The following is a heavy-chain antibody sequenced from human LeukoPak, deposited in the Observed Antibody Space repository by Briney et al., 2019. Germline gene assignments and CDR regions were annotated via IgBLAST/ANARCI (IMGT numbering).Heavy chain of an antibody. D-gene: IGHD2-15*01. Sequence: SETLSLTRSVSDGSINSYYWNWIRRPPGKGLEWIGYIYYNGNTNYSPSLKSRVTMSVDTSKNLFSLKVSSVTAADTAMYYCARQGYCSGGSCSDYWGQGTLVTVSS. CDR2: IYYNGNT. CDR3: ARQGYCSGGSCSDY. V-gene: IGHV4-59*01. J-gene: IGHJ4*02. CDR1: DGSINSYY.